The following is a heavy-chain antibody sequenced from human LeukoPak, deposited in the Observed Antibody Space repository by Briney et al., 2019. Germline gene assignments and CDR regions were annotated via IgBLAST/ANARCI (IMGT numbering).Heavy chain of an antibody. CDR1: GFTFDDYA. CDR3: AKDMGYCSSTSCYVFDY. J-gene: IGHJ4*02. V-gene: IGHV3-9*01. CDR2: ISWNSGSI. D-gene: IGHD2-2*01. Sequence: QPGRSLRLSCAASGFTFDDYAMHWVRQAPGKGLEWVSGISWNSGSIGYADSVKGRFTISRDNAKNSLYLQMNSLRAEDTALYYCAKDMGYCSSTSCYVFDYWGQGTLVTVSS.